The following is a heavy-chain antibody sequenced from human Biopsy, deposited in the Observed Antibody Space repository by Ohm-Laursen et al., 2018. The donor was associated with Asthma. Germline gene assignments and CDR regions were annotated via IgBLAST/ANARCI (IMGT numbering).Heavy chain of an antibody. J-gene: IGHJ2*01. CDR2: ISYSGST. CDR3: ARVPTTLRYFDL. Sequence: TLSLTCTVSGGSISSSSYYWGWIRQPPGKGLAWVSYISYSGSTDYNPSLKSRLTISMDTSKNQFSLKLSSVTAADTAVYYCARVPTTLRYFDLWGRGTLVTVSS. V-gene: IGHV4-61*05. CDR1: GGSISSSSYY. D-gene: IGHD2-15*01.